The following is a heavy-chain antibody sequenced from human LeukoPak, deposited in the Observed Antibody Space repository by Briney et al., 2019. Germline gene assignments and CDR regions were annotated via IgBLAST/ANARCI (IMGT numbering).Heavy chain of an antibody. Sequence: GGSLKLSCAASGFTFSNYWMTWVRQAPGKGLEWVANIKHDGSEDYYLDSVKGRFTISRDNAKNSLFLQMNSLRAEDTAVYYCARDQYASGSYYNSSKGYFDYWGQGTLVTVSS. CDR3: ARDQYASGSYYNSSKGYFDY. CDR2: IKHDGSED. J-gene: IGHJ4*02. D-gene: IGHD3-10*01. CDR1: GFTFSNYW. V-gene: IGHV3-7*01.